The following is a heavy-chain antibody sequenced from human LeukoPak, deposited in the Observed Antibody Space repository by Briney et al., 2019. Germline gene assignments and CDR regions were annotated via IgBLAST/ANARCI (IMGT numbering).Heavy chain of an antibody. J-gene: IGHJ3*02. CDR3: ARSRYLDWGGAFDM. Sequence: GGSLRLSCAASGFTVSSNYMTWVRQAPGKGLEWVSVIYSGGSTYYADSVKGRFTISRDDSKNTVFLQLNSLRGEDTAIYYCARSRYLDWGGAFDMWGQGTMVTVSS. CDR1: GFTVSSNY. D-gene: IGHD3-9*01. V-gene: IGHV3-66*01. CDR2: IYSGGST.